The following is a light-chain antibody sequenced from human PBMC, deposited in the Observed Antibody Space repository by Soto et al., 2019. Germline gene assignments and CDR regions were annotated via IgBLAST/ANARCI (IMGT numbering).Light chain of an antibody. Sequence: DIQMTQSPSSLSASVGDRVTITCRASQSIRTYLSWYQQKPGKAPNLLIYSASSLQSGVPSRFSGSGSGTDFTLTISSLPPEDFAAYYCQQNYGTPLTFGGGPKVEIK. CDR2: SAS. V-gene: IGKV1-39*01. CDR1: QSIRTY. J-gene: IGKJ4*01. CDR3: QQNYGTPLT.